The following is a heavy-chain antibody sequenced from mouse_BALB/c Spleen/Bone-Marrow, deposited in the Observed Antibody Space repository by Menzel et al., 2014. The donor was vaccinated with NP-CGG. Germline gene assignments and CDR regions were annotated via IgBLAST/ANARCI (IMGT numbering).Heavy chain of an antibody. CDR1: GFTFSSFG. D-gene: IGHD4-1*01. V-gene: IGHV5-17*02. Sequence: EVKLVESRGGLVQPGGSRKLSCAASGFTFSSFGMHWVRQAPEKGLEWIAYISSDSGAIFYADTVKGRFTISRDNPKNTLFLQMTSLRSEDTAIYFCTRGGNWEDFDYWGQGTTLTVSS. J-gene: IGHJ2*01. CDR3: TRGGNWEDFDY. CDR2: ISSDSGAI.